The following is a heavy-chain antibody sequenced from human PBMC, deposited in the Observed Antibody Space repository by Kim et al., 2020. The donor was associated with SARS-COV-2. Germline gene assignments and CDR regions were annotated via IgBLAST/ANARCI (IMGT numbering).Heavy chain of an antibody. D-gene: IGHD3-10*01. V-gene: IGHV3-7*01. Sequence: GGSLRLSCAASGFTFSSYWMSWVRQAPGKGLEWVANIKQDGSEKYYVDSVKGRFTISRDNAKNSLYLQMNSLRAEDTAVYYCARDGVGAFRLVLWFDPWGQGTLVTVSS. CDR2: IKQDGSEK. CDR3: ARDGVGAFRLVLWFDP. J-gene: IGHJ5*02. CDR1: GFTFSSYW.